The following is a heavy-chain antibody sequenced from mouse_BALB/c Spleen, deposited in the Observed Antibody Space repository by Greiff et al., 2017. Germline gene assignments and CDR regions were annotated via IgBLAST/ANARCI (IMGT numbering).Heavy chain of an antibody. V-gene: IGHV1-55*01. D-gene: IGHD4-1*01. CDR3: ARGGFLLGNYWYFDV. Sequence: QVQLQQPGAELVKPGTSVKLSCKASGYNFTSYWINWVKLRPGQGLEWIGDIYPGSGSTNYKEKFKSKATLTVDTSSSTAYMQLSSLASEDSALYYCARGGFLLGNYWYFDVWGAGTTVTVSS. CDR1: GYNFTSYW. CDR2: IYPGSGST. J-gene: IGHJ1*01.